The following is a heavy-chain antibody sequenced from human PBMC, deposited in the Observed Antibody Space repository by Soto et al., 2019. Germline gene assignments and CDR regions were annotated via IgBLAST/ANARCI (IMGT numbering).Heavy chain of an antibody. Sequence: ASVKVSCKVSGYTLTELSMHWVRQAPGKGLEWMGGFDPEDGETIYAQKFQGRVTMTEDTSTDTAYMELSSLRSEDTAVYYCATWISSSGWYYFDYWGQGTLVTVSS. D-gene: IGHD6-19*01. J-gene: IGHJ4*02. CDR2: FDPEDGET. V-gene: IGHV1-24*01. CDR3: ATWISSSGWYYFDY. CDR1: GYTLTELS.